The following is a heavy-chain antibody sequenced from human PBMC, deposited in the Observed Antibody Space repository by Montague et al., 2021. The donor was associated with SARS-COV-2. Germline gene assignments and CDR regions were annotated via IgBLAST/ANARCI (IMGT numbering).Heavy chain of an antibody. V-gene: IGHV4-30-4*08. CDR1: GGSFSGYY. Sequence: TLSLTCTVYGGSFSGYYWSWIRQPPGKGLEWIGYIFYSGTTYYNPSLRGRVTISVDTSRNQFSLKLGAVTAADTAVYYCVRRGRPPLGWFDPWGQGTLVTVSS. CDR2: IFYSGTT. J-gene: IGHJ5*02. CDR3: VRRGRPPLGWFDP.